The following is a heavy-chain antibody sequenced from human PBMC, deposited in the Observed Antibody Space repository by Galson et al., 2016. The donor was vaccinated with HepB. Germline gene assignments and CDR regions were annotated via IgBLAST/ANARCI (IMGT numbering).Heavy chain of an antibody. Sequence: PALVKPTQTLTLTCTFSGFSLGTSGVGVGWIRQPPGKALEWLAVIYWDDDKRYSPSLKRRLTITKDTSKNQVVLIMTNMDPVDTGPYYCAHRKLVDTAMADYYFDSWGQGTLVTVSS. CDR1: GFSLGTSGVG. J-gene: IGHJ4*02. CDR3: AHRKLVDTAMADYYFDS. V-gene: IGHV2-5*02. D-gene: IGHD5-18*01. CDR2: IYWDDDK.